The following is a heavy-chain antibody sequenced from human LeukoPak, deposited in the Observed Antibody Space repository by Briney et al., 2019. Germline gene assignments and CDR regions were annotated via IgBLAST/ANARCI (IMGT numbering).Heavy chain of an antibody. J-gene: IGHJ4*02. CDR1: GYTFTGYY. CDR2: ISPNSGGT. Sequence: ASAKVSCKASGYTFTGYYMHWVRQAPGQGLEWMGRISPNSGGTNYAQKFQGRVTMTRDTSISTAYMELSRLRSDDTAVYYCARELERYYFDYWGQGTLVTVSS. V-gene: IGHV1-2*06. D-gene: IGHD6-6*01. CDR3: ARELERYYFDY.